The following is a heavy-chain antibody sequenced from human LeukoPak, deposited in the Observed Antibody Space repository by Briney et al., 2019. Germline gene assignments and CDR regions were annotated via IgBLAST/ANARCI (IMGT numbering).Heavy chain of an antibody. D-gene: IGHD2-2*01. CDR2: ISGSGGST. CDR3: AKDRHAPGRYCSSTTCFPFDS. CDR1: GFTFSSYD. J-gene: IGHJ5*01. V-gene: IGHV3-23*01. Sequence: GGSLRLSCAASGFTFSSYDMSWVRQAPGKGLEWVSAISGSGGSTYYADSVKGRFTISRDNSKSTLYLQMNSLRAEDTAVYYCAKDRHAPGRYCSSTTCFPFDSWGQGTLVTVSS.